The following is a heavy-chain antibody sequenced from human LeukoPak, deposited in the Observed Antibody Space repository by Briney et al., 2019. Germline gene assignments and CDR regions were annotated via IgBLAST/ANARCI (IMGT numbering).Heavy chain of an antibody. Sequence: GGSLRLSCVASGFTFNSYAMSWVRQAPGKGLEWVSAISGSGGSTYYADYVKGRFTISRDNSKSTLYLQMNSLGAEDTALYHCAKDNGYCTSTSCFLEYWGQGTLVTVSS. CDR2: ISGSGGST. CDR1: GFTFNSYA. CDR3: AKDNGYCTSTSCFLEY. D-gene: IGHD2-2*03. J-gene: IGHJ4*02. V-gene: IGHV3-23*01.